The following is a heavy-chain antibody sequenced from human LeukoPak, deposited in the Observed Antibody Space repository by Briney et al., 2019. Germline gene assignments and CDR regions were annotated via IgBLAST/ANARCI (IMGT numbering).Heavy chain of an antibody. CDR2: IWYDGSNK. Sequence: GRSLRLSCAASGFTFSSYGMHWVRQAPGKGLEWVAVIWYDGSNKYYADSVKGRFTISRDNSKNTLYLQMNSLRAEDTAVYYCARETYYYDSSGYYYYYYGMDVWGQGTTVTVSS. J-gene: IGHJ6*02. CDR1: GFTFSSYG. D-gene: IGHD3-22*01. V-gene: IGHV3-33*01. CDR3: ARETYYYDSSGYYYYYYGMDV.